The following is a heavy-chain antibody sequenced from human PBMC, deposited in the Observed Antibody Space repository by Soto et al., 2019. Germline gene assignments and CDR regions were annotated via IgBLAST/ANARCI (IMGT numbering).Heavy chain of an antibody. CDR1: GGSISSSSYY. CDR2: IYYSGST. D-gene: IGHD3-9*01. Sequence: SETLSLTCTVSGGSISSSSYYWGWIRQPPGKGLEWIGSIYYSGSTYYNPSLKSRATISVDTSKNQFSLKLSSVTAADTAVYYCASYYDILTGYIDYGMDVWGQGTTVTVSS. J-gene: IGHJ6*02. CDR3: ASYYDILTGYIDYGMDV. V-gene: IGHV4-39*07.